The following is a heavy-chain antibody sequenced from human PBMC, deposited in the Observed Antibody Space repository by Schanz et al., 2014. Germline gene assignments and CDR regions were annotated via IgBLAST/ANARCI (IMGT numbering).Heavy chain of an antibody. CDR3: AKVREWWPYYFDY. CDR2: ISPSSSYI. V-gene: IGHV3-21*04. Sequence: EVQLVESRGGVVQPGRSLKLSCAASGFPFSSYNINWVRQAPGKGLEYISSISPSSSYIYYADSVKGRFTISRDNSDNTLFLQMNSLRAEDTAVYYCAKVREWWPYYFDYWGQGTLVTVSS. D-gene: IGHD2-15*01. CDR1: GFPFSSYN. J-gene: IGHJ4*02.